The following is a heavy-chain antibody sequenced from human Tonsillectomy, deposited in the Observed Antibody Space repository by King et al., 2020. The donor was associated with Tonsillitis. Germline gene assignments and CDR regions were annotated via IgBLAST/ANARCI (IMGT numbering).Heavy chain of an antibody. V-gene: IGHV4-61*02. D-gene: IGHD3-10*01. CDR2: IFASGTT. Sequence: QLQESGPGLVKPSQTLSLTCTVSGDFINGGSFYWGWVRQPAGKGLEYIGRIFASGTTHYNPSFQSRVTMSVDTSKNQFSLKLSSVPAADTAVYYCARVLSYYENWFDAWGHGTLVTVSS. CDR3: ARVLSYYENWFDA. CDR1: GDFINGGSFY. J-gene: IGHJ5*01.